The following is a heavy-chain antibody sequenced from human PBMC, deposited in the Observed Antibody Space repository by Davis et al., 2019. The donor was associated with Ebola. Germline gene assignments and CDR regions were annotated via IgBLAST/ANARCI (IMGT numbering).Heavy chain of an antibody. V-gene: IGHV1-2*04. J-gene: IGHJ4*02. CDR1: GYTFTGYY. CDR2: INPNSGGT. D-gene: IGHD2-2*01. CDR3: ARDHCSSTSCPGDFDY. Sequence: ASVTVSCKASGYTFTGYYMHWVRQAPGQGLEWMGWINPNSGGTNYAQKFQGWVTMTRDTSISTAYMELSRLRSDDTAVYYCARDHCSSTSCPGDFDYWGQGTLVTVSS.